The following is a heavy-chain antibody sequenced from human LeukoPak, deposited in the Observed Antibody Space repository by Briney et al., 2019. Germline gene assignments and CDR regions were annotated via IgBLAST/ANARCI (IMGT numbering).Heavy chain of an antibody. J-gene: IGHJ4*02. D-gene: IGHD3-10*01. CDR3: AKDGSRVDYYGSGSPGWYFDY. Sequence: PGRSLRLSCAASGFTFSSYAMSWVRQAPGNGLEWVSAISGSGGSTYYADSVKGRFTISRDNSKNTLYLQMNSLRAEDTAVYYCAKDGSRVDYYGSGSPGWYFDYWGQGTLVTVSS. CDR1: GFTFSSYA. V-gene: IGHV3-23*01. CDR2: ISGSGGST.